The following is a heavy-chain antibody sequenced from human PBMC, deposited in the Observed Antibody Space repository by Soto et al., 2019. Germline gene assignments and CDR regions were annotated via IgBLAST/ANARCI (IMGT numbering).Heavy chain of an antibody. V-gene: IGHV4-4*02. D-gene: IGHD1-7*01. CDR1: GGSFTSNNW. Sequence: SETLSLTCAVSGGSFTSNNWWTWVRQPPGQGLEWIGEIYRTGSTNHNPSLKSRVTISLDKSENQFSLKVTSLTAADTAVYYCASRDPGTSVDYWGQGTLVTVSS. CDR3: ASRDPGTSVDY. J-gene: IGHJ4*02. CDR2: IYRTGST.